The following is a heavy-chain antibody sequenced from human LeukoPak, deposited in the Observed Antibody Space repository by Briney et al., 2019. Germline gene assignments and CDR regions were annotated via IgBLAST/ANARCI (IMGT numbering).Heavy chain of an antibody. J-gene: IGHJ3*02. CDR2: IKQDGSEK. CDR1: GFTFSSYW. Sequence: PGGSLRLSCAASGFTFSSYWMSWVRQAPGKGLEWVANIKQDGSEKYYVDSVKGRFTISRDNAKNSLYLQMNSLRAEDTAVYYCARGGSSSWYGDDAFDIWGQGTMVTVSS. D-gene: IGHD6-13*01. CDR3: ARGGSSSWYGDDAFDI. V-gene: IGHV3-7*01.